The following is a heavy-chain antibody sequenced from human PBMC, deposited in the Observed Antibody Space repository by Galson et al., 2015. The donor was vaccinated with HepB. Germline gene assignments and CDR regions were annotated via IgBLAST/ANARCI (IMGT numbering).Heavy chain of an antibody. CDR2: INTNTGNP. CDR1: GYTFTSYA. CDR3: ARDVHYDSSGYYNWFDP. J-gene: IGHJ5*02. D-gene: IGHD3-22*01. V-gene: IGHV7-4-1*02. Sequence: SVKVSCKASGYTFTSYAMNWVRQAPGQGLEWMGWINTNTGNPTYAQGFTGRFVFSLDTSVSTGYLQISSLKAEDTAVYYCARDVHYDSSGYYNWFDPWGQGTLVTVSS.